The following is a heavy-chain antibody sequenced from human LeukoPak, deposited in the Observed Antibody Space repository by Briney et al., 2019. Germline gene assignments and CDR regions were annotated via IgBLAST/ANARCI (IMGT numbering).Heavy chain of an antibody. CDR3: ASSAAAAPFDY. D-gene: IGHD6-13*01. V-gene: IGHV1-46*01. Sequence: ASVKVSCKASGYTFTSYYMHWVRQAPGQGLEWMGIINPSGGSTSCAQKFQGRVTMTRDMSTSTVYMELSSLRSEDTAVYYCASSAAAAPFDYWGQGTLVTVSS. CDR2: INPSGGST. J-gene: IGHJ4*02. CDR1: GYTFTSYY.